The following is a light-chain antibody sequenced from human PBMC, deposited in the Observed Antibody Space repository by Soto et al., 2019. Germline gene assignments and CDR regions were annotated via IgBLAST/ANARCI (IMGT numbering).Light chain of an antibody. CDR2: GAS. CDR1: RDVYINA. CDR3: QQYGASPFT. V-gene: IGKV3-20*01. J-gene: IGKJ3*01. Sequence: VVLTQSPATLSLSPGEPATLSCRASRDVYINALAWYQQKPGRTPTLLIYGASTRATGIPDRFSATGSGTEFSHTISSVEPEDFAVYYCQQYGASPFTFGPGTRVEI.